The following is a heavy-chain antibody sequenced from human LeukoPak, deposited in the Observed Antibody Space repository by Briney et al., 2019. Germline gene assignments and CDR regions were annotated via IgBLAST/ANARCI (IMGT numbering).Heavy chain of an antibody. CDR2: IYYSGST. D-gene: IGHD3-22*01. V-gene: IGHV4-39*01. CDR3: ARQIASAYYYYYGMDV. Sequence: SETLSLTCTVSGGSISSSSYYWGWIRQPPGKGLEWIGSIYYSGSTYYNPSLKSRVTISVDTSKNQFSLKLSSVTAADTAVYYCARQIASAYYYYYGMDVGGQGTTVTVSS. J-gene: IGHJ6*02. CDR1: GGSISSSSYY.